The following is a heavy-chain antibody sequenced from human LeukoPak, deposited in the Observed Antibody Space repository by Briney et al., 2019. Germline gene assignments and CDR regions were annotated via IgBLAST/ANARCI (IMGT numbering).Heavy chain of an antibody. Sequence: GTSLRLSCAASGFPFSSYGMHWVRQAPGKGLEWVARLVYDARSDYANSVKGRFSISRDDSKNTLFLDMSNLRVEDTALYYCARDLSAAFDFWGQGVLVTVSS. CDR2: LVYDARS. CDR1: GFPFSSYG. CDR3: ARDLSAAFDF. J-gene: IGHJ4*02. V-gene: IGHV3-33*01. D-gene: IGHD6-19*01.